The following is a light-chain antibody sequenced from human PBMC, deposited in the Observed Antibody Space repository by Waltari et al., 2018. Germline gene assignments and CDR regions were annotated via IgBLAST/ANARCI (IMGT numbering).Light chain of an antibody. CDR2: DAS. J-gene: IGKJ1*01. CDR3: QQYHDWPRT. Sequence: EILLMQSPATLSVSPGDRATLFCRASQSLRRDLAWYQQKPGQAPRLLVYDASTREVGVPDRFSGSGSRTEFTLTISSLQSEDSAVYYCQQYHDWPRTFGQGTKVEIK. CDR1: QSLRRD. V-gene: IGKV3-15*01.